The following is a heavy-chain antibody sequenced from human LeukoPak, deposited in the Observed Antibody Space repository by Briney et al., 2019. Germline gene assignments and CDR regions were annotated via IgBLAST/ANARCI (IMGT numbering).Heavy chain of an antibody. J-gene: IGHJ2*01. Sequence: PGGSLRLSCAASGFTFSSYSMNWVRQAPGKGLEWVSYISSSSSTIYYADSVKGRFTISRDNAKNSLYLQMNSLRAEDTAVYYCARRPRKSQDIVVVPAAIHEPLNRGYWYFDLWGCGTLVTVSS. D-gene: IGHD2-2*01. CDR2: ISSSSSTI. CDR1: GFTFSSYS. V-gene: IGHV3-48*01. CDR3: ARRPRKSQDIVVVPAAIHEPLNRGYWYFDL.